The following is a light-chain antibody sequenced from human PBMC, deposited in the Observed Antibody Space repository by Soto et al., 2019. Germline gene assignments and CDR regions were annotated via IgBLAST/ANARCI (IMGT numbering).Light chain of an antibody. CDR1: QTISTC. Sequence: DIQMTQFPSSLSASVGDRVTITGRASQTISTCLNWYQQKAGTAPKLLIYGASDLESGIPSRFSGSGSGTYFTLTISSLQPEDFAIYYCQQCLTTPRTFGQGTRVEI. J-gene: IGKJ1*01. CDR3: QQCLTTPRT. CDR2: GAS. V-gene: IGKV1-39*01.